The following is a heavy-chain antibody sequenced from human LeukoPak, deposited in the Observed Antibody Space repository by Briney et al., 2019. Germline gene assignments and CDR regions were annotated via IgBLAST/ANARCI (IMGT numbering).Heavy chain of an antibody. V-gene: IGHV1-69*05. J-gene: IGHJ4*02. CDR1: GGTFSSYA. CDR2: IIPIFGIA. CDR3: ARDPRGGSYFHY. Sequence: SSGKVSCKASGGTFSSYAISWVRQAPGQGLEWMGGIIPIFGIANYAQKFQGRVTITTDESTSTAYMELSSLRSEDTAVYYCARDPRGGSYFHYWAQGTLVTVSS. D-gene: IGHD3-10*01.